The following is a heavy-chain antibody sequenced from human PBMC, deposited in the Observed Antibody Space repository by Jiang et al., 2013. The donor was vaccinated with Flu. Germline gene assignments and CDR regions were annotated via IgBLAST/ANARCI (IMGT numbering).Heavy chain of an antibody. CDR3: ARQQGVGALTNWGSEAGPAYIDY. J-gene: IGHJ4*02. Sequence: GPGLVKPSETLSLTCTVSGGSISSSSYYWGWIRQPPGKGLEWIGSIYYSGSTYYNPSLKSRVTISVDTSKNQFSLKLSSVTAADTAVYYCARQQGVGALTNWGSEAGPAYIDYWGQGTLVTVSS. CDR1: GGSISSSSYY. V-gene: IGHV4-39*01. D-gene: IGHD7-27*01. CDR2: IYYSGST.